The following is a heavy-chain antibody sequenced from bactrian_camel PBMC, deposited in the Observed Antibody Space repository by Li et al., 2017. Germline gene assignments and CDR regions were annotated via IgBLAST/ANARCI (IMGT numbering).Heavy chain of an antibody. CDR2: IIKDGSVT. CDR1: GFTFSGYW. V-gene: IGHV3S6*01. Sequence: HVQLVESGGDLVQPGGSLTLSCTASGFTFSGYWMYWVRRAPGKGLEWVSSIIKDGSVTYYADSVKGRFTISRDNAKDTLFLQMNNLIPEDTAMYYCAASVPGPYDYCTSARTRPTEYTYWGQGTQVTVS. D-gene: IGHD3*01. J-gene: IGHJ4*01. CDR3: AASVPGPYDYCTSARTRPTEYTY.